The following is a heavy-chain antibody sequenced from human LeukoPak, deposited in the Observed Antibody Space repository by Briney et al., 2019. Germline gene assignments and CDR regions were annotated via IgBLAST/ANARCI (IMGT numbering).Heavy chain of an antibody. Sequence: SETLSLTCAVSGDSISSSHWWSWVRQPPGKGLEWIGEIYHSGSTNYNPSLKSRVTISVDTSKNQFSLKLSSVTAADTAVYYCARGSRDGYNPWGQGTLVTVSS. V-gene: IGHV4-4*02. CDR3: ARGSRDGYNP. CDR2: IYHSGST. J-gene: IGHJ5*02. CDR1: GDSISSSHW. D-gene: IGHD5-24*01.